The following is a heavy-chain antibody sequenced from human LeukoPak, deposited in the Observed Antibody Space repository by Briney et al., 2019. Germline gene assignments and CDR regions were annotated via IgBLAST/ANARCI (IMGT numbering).Heavy chain of an antibody. D-gene: IGHD3-9*01. V-gene: IGHV3-11*01. J-gene: IGHJ1*01. CDR3: ARDGHYDILTGYFQD. Sequence: GGSLRLSFAASGFTFTDYYMSWIRQAPGKGLEWVSYITNSGTTIYYADSVKGRFTISRDNAKNSLYLQMNSLRAEDTAVYYCARDGHYDILTGYFQDWGQGTLVTVSS. CDR1: GFTFTDYY. CDR2: ITNSGTTI.